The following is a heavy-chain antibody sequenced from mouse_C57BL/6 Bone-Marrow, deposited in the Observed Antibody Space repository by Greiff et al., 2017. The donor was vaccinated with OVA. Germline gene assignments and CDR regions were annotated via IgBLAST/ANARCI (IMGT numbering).Heavy chain of an antibody. V-gene: IGHV1-81*01. CDR3: ARGGLHYSMDY. D-gene: IGHD3-3*01. CDR1: GYTFTSYG. J-gene: IGHJ4*01. CDR2: INPRSGNT. Sequence: VQLQQSGAELVRPGASVKMSCKASGYTFTSYGISWVKQRTGKGLEWIGEINPRSGNTYYNEKFKGKATLTVDKSSSTAYMELRSLTSEDSAFYFCARGGLHYSMDYWGQGTSVTVSS.